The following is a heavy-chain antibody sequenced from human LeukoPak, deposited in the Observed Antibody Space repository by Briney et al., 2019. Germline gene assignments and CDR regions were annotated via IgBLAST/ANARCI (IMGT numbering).Heavy chain of an antibody. Sequence: ASVKVSCKASGYTFTSYAMNWVRQAPGQGLEWMGWINTNTGNPTYAQGFTGRFVFSLDTSVSTAYLQISSLKAEDTAVYYCARSFGSGSYYIRYGMDVWGQGTTVTVSS. CDR2: INTNTGNP. J-gene: IGHJ6*02. D-gene: IGHD3-10*01. CDR3: ARSFGSGSYYIRYGMDV. CDR1: GYTFTSYA. V-gene: IGHV7-4-1*02.